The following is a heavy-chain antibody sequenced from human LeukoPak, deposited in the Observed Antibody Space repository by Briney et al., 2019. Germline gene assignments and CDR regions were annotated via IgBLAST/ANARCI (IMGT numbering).Heavy chain of an antibody. J-gene: IGHJ4*02. CDR1: GFTFSSYA. CDR3: ARDRSSSFSGFLEY. V-gene: IGHV3-23*01. D-gene: IGHD6-6*01. CDR2: MSYSGSST. Sequence: PGGSLRLSCAASGFTFSSYAMSWVRQAPGKGLEWVSAMSYSGSSTYYADSVKGRFTISRDNSKNTLYLRMNSLRAEDTAVYYCARDRSSSFSGFLEYWGQGTLVTVSS.